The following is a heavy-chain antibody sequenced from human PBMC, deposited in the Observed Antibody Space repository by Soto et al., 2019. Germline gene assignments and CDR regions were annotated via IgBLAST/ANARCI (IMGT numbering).Heavy chain of an antibody. CDR2: THYSGST. D-gene: IGHD4-17*01. J-gene: IGHJ4*02. CDR1: GASISNYY. Sequence: SETLSLTCTVSGASISNYYWTWIRQPPGKGLEWTGYTHYSGSTDYNSYLKSRVTISVDMSKNQVSLKLTSVSAADTAVYYCARDNGDHVYDYWGQGTLVTVSS. V-gene: IGHV4-59*01. CDR3: ARDNGDHVYDY.